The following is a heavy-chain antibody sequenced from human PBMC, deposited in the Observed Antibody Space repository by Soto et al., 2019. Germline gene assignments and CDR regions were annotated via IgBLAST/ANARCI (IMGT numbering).Heavy chain of an antibody. D-gene: IGHD6-13*01. CDR1: GGTFSNHA. CDR2: IIPIFGTT. J-gene: IGHJ3*02. Sequence: QVHLVQSGAEVKKPGSSVKVSCKASGGTFSNHAINWVRQAPGQGLEWMGRIIPIFGTTNYAQKFQGRVTFTADEPTVTXYMELSSLKHDDTAIYYCAREVAADGTFREDVFDIWGQGTLVTVSS. CDR3: AREVAADGTFREDVFDI. V-gene: IGHV1-69*12.